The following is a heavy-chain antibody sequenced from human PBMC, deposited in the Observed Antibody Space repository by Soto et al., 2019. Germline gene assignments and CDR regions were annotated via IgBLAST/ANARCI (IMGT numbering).Heavy chain of an antibody. CDR1: GFTFSNYA. V-gene: IGHV3-23*01. J-gene: IGHJ4*02. CDR3: AKDQGSSWYEIDY. CDR2: ISGSGGST. D-gene: IGHD6-13*01. Sequence: PGGSLRLSCAASGFTFSNYAVTWVRQAPGKGLEWVSTISGSGGSTYYADSVKGRFTISRDNSKNTLNLQMNSLRAEDTAVYYCAKDQGSSWYEIDYWGQGTLVTVSS.